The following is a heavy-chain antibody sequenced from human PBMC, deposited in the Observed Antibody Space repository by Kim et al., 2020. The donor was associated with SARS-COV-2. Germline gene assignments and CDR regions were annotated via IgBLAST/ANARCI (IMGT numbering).Heavy chain of an antibody. CDR3: AKAQLWFGELLNAFDI. Sequence: GGSLRLSCAASGFTFDDYAMHWVRQAPGKGPEWVSGISWNSGSIGYADSVKGRFTISRDNAKNSLYLQMNSLRAEDTALYYCAKAQLWFGELLNAFDIWGQGTMVTVSS. D-gene: IGHD3-10*01. CDR2: ISWNSGSI. CDR1: GFTFDDYA. V-gene: IGHV3-9*01. J-gene: IGHJ3*02.